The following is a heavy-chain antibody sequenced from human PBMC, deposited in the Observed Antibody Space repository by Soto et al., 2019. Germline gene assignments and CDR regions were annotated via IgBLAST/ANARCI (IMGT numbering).Heavy chain of an antibody. Sequence: QVQLVQSGAEVKKPGASVKVSCKPSGYTFTAYQIHWVRQVPGQGLEWMGWINPNTGATNYAQKFQGWVTMTRVTSISTAHMELSSLKSDDTAVYYCARYVYYGDYFDYWGQGTLVTVSS. CDR1: GYTFTAYQ. CDR3: ARYVYYGDYFDY. D-gene: IGHD4-17*01. J-gene: IGHJ4*02. V-gene: IGHV1-2*04. CDR2: INPNTGAT.